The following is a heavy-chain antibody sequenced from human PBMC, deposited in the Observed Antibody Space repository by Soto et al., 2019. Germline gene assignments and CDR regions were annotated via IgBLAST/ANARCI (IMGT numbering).Heavy chain of an antibody. V-gene: IGHV3-53*04. CDR2: IYSDGST. Sequence: GGSLRLSCAASRFTVSSNYMSWVRQAPGKGLEWVSVIYSDGSTYYADSVKGRFTISRHNSKNTLYLQMNSLRAEDTAVYYCARDTVRDDAFDIWGQGTMVTVSS. J-gene: IGHJ3*02. D-gene: IGHD4-17*01. CDR3: ARDTVRDDAFDI. CDR1: RFTVSSNY.